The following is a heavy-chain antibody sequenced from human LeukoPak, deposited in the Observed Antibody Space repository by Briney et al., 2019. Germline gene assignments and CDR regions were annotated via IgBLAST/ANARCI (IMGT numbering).Heavy chain of an antibody. Sequence: GGSLRLSCEASGFTFSSYGMHWVRQAPGKGLEWVAVIWYDGSNKYCADSVKGRFTISRDNSKNTLYLQMNSLRAEDTAVYYCAREKKGIAVADNLDYWGQGTLVTVSS. V-gene: IGHV3-33*01. J-gene: IGHJ4*02. CDR3: AREKKGIAVADNLDY. D-gene: IGHD6-19*01. CDR1: GFTFSSYG. CDR2: IWYDGSNK.